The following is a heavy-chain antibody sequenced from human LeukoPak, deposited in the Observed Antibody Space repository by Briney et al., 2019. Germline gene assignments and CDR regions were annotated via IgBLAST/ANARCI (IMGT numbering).Heavy chain of an antibody. CDR3: ARAYIMGATRWFDP. CDR2: IFTGGST. D-gene: IGHD1-26*01. Sequence: PGGSLRLSCAVSGFTVSRHYMTWVRQAPGKRLQWVSVIFTGGSTYYADSVRGRFTVSRDNSKNILYLQMSGLRAEDTAMYYCARAYIMGATRWFDPWGQGTLVTVSS. CDR1: GFTVSRHY. J-gene: IGHJ5*02. V-gene: IGHV3-53*01.